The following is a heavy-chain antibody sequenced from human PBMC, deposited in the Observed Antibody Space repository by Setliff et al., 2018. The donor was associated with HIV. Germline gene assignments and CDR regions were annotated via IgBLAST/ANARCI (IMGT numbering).Heavy chain of an antibody. Sequence: SETLSLTCTVSGGSISSSSYYWGWIRQPPGKGLEWIGGIYYSGSTYYNPSLKSRVTISVDTSKNQFSLKLSSVTAADTAVYYCARLKFGIAAAGTGDYYYYMDVWGKGTTVTVSS. V-gene: IGHV4-39*01. J-gene: IGHJ6*03. CDR3: ARLKFGIAAAGTGDYYYYMDV. CDR1: GGSISSSSYY. CDR2: IYYSGST. D-gene: IGHD6-13*01.